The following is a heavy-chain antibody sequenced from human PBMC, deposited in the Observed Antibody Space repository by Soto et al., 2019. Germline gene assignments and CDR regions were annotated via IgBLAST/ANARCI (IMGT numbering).Heavy chain of an antibody. J-gene: IGHJ5*02. CDR1: GFPFSHYW. CDR2: INPAGTIT. V-gene: IGHV3-74*01. D-gene: IGHD3-16*01. CDR3: TSDTFGLRDT. Sequence: LRLSCAASGFPFSHYWMRWVRQTPGKGLAWVSRINPAGTITNYADSVEGRFTISRDNADSALFLQMNSLSAEDTAIYYCTSDTFGLRDTWGQGTLVTVSS.